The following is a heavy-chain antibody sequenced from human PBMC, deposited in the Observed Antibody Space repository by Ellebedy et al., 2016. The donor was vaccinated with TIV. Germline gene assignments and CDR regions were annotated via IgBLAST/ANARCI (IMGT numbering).Heavy chain of an antibody. CDR1: GGSVGTTNVY. D-gene: IGHD1-1*01. CDR2: IYYSGTS. J-gene: IGHJ4*02. V-gene: IGHV4-39*07. CDR3: ARAPTGTHPSPLDY. Sequence: MPSETLSLTCTVSGGSVGTTNVYWGGVRQHPGKGLEWIGTIYYSGTSQYDQSLESRVTISIDASKDQFSLRLSSLTAADTAVYYCARAPTGTHPSPLDYWGQGTLVTVSS.